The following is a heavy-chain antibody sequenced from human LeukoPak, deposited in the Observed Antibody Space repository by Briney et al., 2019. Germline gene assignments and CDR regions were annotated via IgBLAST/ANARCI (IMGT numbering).Heavy chain of an antibody. CDR2: ISAYNGNT. V-gene: IGHV1-18*01. CDR3: ARTHYDFWSGNPDY. D-gene: IGHD3-3*01. Sequence: ASVTVSCKASGYTFTSYGISWVRQAPGQGLEWMGWISAYNGNTNYAQKLQGRVTMTTDTSTSTAYMELRSLRSDDTAVYYCARTHYDFWSGNPDYWGQGTLVTVSS. CDR1: GYTFTSYG. J-gene: IGHJ4*02.